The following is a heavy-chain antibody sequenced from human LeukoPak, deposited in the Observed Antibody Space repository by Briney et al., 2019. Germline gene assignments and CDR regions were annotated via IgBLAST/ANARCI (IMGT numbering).Heavy chain of an antibody. J-gene: IGHJ3*01. V-gene: IGHV1-2*02. CDR2: INPTSGRT. CDR1: GYTFTDYY. Sequence: GSVKDSFMASGYTFTDYYLHWVRQAPGQGLECVGWINPTSGRTNYAQKFHDRVTLARDTSNNTSYMELTRLTSDDTAVYFCAREFRTTTLCYDAFDHCGERTTVTVSS. CDR3: AREFRTTTLCYDAFDH. D-gene: IGHD1/OR15-1a*01.